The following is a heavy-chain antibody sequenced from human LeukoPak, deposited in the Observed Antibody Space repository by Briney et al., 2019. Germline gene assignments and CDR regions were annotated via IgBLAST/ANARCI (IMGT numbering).Heavy chain of an antibody. Sequence: GASVKVFCKASGYTFTNYAMNWVRQAPGQGLEWMGWINTNTGNPTYAQGFTGRFVFSLDTSVSTAYLQISSLKAEDTAVYYCARLWHRPPLLWFGELRRRGDYWGQGTLVTVSS. CDR2: INTNTGNP. CDR3: ARLWHRPPLLWFGELRRRGDY. CDR1: GYTFTNYA. V-gene: IGHV7-4-1*02. J-gene: IGHJ4*02. D-gene: IGHD3-10*01.